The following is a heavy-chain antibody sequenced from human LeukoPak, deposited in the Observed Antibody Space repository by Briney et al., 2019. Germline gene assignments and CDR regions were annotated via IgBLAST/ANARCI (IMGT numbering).Heavy chain of an antibody. J-gene: IGHJ4*02. CDR1: GGSISTTNYY. V-gene: IGHV4-39*02. Sequence: SETLSLTCIVSGGSISTTNYYWGWIRQPPGKGLEWIGTIYYTGSTNYNPSLKSRITISVDTSKNQFSLKLSSVTAADTAVYYCARETKTFYFDSSAYYPYYFDSWGQGTLVTVSS. D-gene: IGHD3-22*01. CDR2: IYYTGST. CDR3: ARETKTFYFDSSAYYPYYFDS.